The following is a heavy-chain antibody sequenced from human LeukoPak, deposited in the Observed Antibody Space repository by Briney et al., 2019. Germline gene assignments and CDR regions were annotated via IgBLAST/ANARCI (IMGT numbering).Heavy chain of an antibody. D-gene: IGHD3-3*01. Sequence: SETLSLTCTVSGGSISTSDYYWTWIRQPPGKGLEWIGSVHYIGTTYSSPSLKSRVTMSVDPSTNQFSLKLTSVTAADTAVYYCGRITIFGVVDYWGQGTLVTVSS. CDR1: GGSISTSDYY. CDR3: GRITIFGVVDY. V-gene: IGHV4-39*01. CDR2: VHYIGTT. J-gene: IGHJ4*02.